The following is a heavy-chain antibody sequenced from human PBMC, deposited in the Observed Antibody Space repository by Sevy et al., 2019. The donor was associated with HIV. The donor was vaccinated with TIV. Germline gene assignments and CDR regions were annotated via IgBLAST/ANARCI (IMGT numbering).Heavy chain of an antibody. CDR1: GFTFSSYG. J-gene: IGHJ6*02. Sequence: GGCLRLSCAASGFTFSSYGMHWVRQAPGKGLEWVAVISYDGSNIYYADSVKGRFTISRDNSKNTLYLQMNSLRPEDTAVYYCATPTAPHYYYGMDVWGQGTTVTVSS. V-gene: IGHV3-30*03. CDR2: ISYDGSNI. D-gene: IGHD4-17*01. CDR3: ATPTAPHYYYGMDV.